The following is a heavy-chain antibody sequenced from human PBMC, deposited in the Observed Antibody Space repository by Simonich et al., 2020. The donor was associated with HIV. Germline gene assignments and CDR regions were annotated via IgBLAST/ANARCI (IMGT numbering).Heavy chain of an antibody. V-gene: IGHV3-30*07. D-gene: IGHD6-19*01. CDR1: GFTFSSYA. Sequence: QVQLVESGGGVVQPGRSLRLSCAAAGFTFSSYAMHWFRQAPGKGLEWGAVISYIGNNKYYADSVKGRFTISRDNSKNTLYLQMNSLRAEDTAVYYCARDLVPYSSGWYGDYWGQGTLVTVSS. CDR2: ISYIGNNK. CDR3: ARDLVPYSSGWYGDY. J-gene: IGHJ4*02.